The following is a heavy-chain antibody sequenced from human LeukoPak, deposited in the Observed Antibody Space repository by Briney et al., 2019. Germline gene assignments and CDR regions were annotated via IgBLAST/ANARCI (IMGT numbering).Heavy chain of an antibody. CDR2: ISWNSGSI. CDR1: GFIFNNYA. Sequence: GGSLRLSCAGSGFIFNNYAMHWVRQPPGKGLEWVSGISWNSGSIDYADSVKGRFTISRDNAKNSLYLQMNSLRAEDTAVYYCAKDRAASGSYGDYWGQGTLVTVSS. D-gene: IGHD3-16*01. J-gene: IGHJ4*02. V-gene: IGHV3-9*01. CDR3: AKDRAASGSYGDY.